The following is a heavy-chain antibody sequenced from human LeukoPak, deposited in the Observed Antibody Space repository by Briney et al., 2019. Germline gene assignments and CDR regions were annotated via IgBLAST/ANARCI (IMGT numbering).Heavy chain of an antibody. V-gene: IGHV3-53*01. CDR2: VYSGGTI. CDR3: VRAVHHLFYSDSSGYYGDAFDV. J-gene: IGHJ3*01. Sequence: GGSLRLSCAASGFSVRTNMSWVLQPPAKGLEGVAVVYSGGTIRYEDSVKGRFTISRDNSRDTLHLQMNSLRVDDTAVYYCVRAVHHLFYSDSSGYYGDAFDVWGQGTVVTVSS. D-gene: IGHD3-22*01. CDR1: GFSVRTN.